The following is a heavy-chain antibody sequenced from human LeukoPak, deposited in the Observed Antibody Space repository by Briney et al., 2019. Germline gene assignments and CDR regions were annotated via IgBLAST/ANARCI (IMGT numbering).Heavy chain of an antibody. CDR1: GGSFSGYY. V-gene: IGHV4-34*01. J-gene: IGHJ3*02. Sequence: KASETLSLTCAVYGGSFSGYYWSWIRQPPGKGLEWIGEINHSGSTNYNPSLKSRVTISVDTSKNQFSLKLSSVTAADTAVYYCARAAGATLGRYQLLSVGRAFDIWGQGTMVTVSS. CDR3: ARAAGATLGRYQLLSVGRAFDI. D-gene: IGHD2-2*01. CDR2: INHSGST.